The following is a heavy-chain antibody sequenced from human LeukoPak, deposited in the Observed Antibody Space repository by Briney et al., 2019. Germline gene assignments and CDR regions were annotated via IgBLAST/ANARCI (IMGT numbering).Heavy chain of an antibody. CDR1: GFTFSSYA. V-gene: IGHV3-23*01. CDR3: AKSRTQLDLYDAFDI. Sequence: GGSLRFSCAASGFTFSSYAMSWVRQAPGKGLEWVSAISGSGGSTYYADSVKGRFTISRDNSKNTLYLQMNSLRAEDTAVYYCAKSRTQLDLYDAFDIWGQGTMVTVSS. D-gene: IGHD6-13*01. J-gene: IGHJ3*02. CDR2: ISGSGGST.